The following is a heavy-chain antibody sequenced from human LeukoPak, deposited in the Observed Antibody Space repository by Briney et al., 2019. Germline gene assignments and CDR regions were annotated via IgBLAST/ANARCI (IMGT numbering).Heavy chain of an antibody. CDR2: MNPKSGST. CDR3: ARASRTYFGDYLYYFDS. J-gene: IGHJ4*02. CDR1: GYTFSNYD. Sequence: ASVKVSCKASGYTFSNYDINWVRQATGQGLEWMGWMNPKSGSTGYAQNFQGRVTMTRNSSITTSYMELSSLRSEDTAVYYCARASRTYFGDYLYYFDSWGQGTLVTVSS. D-gene: IGHD4-17*01. V-gene: IGHV1-8*01.